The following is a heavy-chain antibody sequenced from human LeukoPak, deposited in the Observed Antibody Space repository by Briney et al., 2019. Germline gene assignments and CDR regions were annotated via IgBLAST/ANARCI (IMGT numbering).Heavy chain of an antibody. CDR3: ARTTKQLIRFDY. D-gene: IGHD6-6*01. CDR2: IYYSGTA. Sequence: PSETLSLTCTVSGGSISSSSYYWGWIRQPPGKGLEWIGSIYYSGTAYYNRSLKSRVTISIDTSKNQFSLNLNSVTAADTAVYYCARTTKQLIRFDYWGQGTLVTVSS. J-gene: IGHJ4*02. V-gene: IGHV4-39*07. CDR1: GGSISSSSYY.